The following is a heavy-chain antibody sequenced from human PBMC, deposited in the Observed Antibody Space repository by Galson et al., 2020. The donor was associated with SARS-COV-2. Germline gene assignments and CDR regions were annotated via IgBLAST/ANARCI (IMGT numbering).Heavy chain of an antibody. V-gene: IGHV3-15*01. J-gene: IGHJ4*02. Sequence: GGSLRLSCAASGFTLSSAWMSWVRQAPGKGLECVGRIKSKADGGTTDYAAPVKGRIIISRDDSRNTLYLQMNRLKTEDTAVYFCTTLGAAADYGSSGPDYWGQGTLVTVSS. CDR1: GFTLSSAW. CDR2: IKSKADGGTT. D-gene: IGHD4-17*01. CDR3: TTLGAAADYGSSGPDY.